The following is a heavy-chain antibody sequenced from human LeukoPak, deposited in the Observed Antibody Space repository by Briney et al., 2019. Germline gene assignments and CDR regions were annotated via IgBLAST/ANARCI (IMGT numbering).Heavy chain of an antibody. V-gene: IGHV3-9*01. Sequence: PGGSLRLSCAASGFTFDDYAMHWVRQAPGKGLEWVSGISWNSGSIGYADSVKGRFTISRDNAKNSLYQQMNSLRAEDTALYYCAKGEGGRYSYGYFDYWGQGTLVTVSS. J-gene: IGHJ4*02. CDR3: AKGEGGRYSYGYFDY. CDR1: GFTFDDYA. CDR2: ISWNSGSI. D-gene: IGHD5-18*01.